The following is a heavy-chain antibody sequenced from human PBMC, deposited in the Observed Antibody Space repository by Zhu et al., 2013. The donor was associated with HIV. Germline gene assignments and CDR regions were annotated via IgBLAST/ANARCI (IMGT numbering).Heavy chain of an antibody. J-gene: IGHJ3*02. CDR2: INPSGGST. CDR3: ASRNYYDSSGYAFDI. Sequence: ASGYTFTSYYMHWVRQAPGQGLEWMGIINPSGGSTSYAQKFQGRVTMTRDTSTSTVYMELSSLRSEDTAVYYCASRNYYDSSGYAFDIWGQGTMVTVSS. D-gene: IGHD3-22*01. CDR1: GYTFTSYY. V-gene: IGHV1-46*01.